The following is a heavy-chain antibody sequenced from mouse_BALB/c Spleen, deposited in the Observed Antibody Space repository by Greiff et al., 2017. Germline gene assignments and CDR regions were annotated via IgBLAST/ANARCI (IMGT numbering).Heavy chain of an antibody. CDR1: GYTFTSYV. Sequence: EVQRVESGPELVKPGASVKMSCKASGYTFTSYVMHWVKQKPGQGLEWIGYINPYNDGTKYNEKFKGKATLTSDKSSSTAYMELSSLTSEDSAVYYCASGRYGYAMDYWGQGTSVTVSS. J-gene: IGHJ4*01. D-gene: IGHD2-14*01. CDR3: ASGRYGYAMDY. CDR2: INPYNDGT. V-gene: IGHV1-14*01.